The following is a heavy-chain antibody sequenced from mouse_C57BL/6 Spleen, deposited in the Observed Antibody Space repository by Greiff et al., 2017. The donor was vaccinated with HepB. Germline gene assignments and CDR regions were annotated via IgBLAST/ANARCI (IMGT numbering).Heavy chain of an antibody. CDR3: ARELGSRYWYFDV. Sequence: EVKLVESEGGLVQPGSSMKLSCTASGFTFSDYYMAWVRQVPEKGLEWVANINYDGSSTYYLDSLKSRFIISRDNAKNILYLQMSSLKSEDTATYYCARELGSRYWYFDVWGTGTTVTVSS. V-gene: IGHV5-16*01. CDR1: GFTFSDYY. CDR2: INYDGSST. D-gene: IGHD4-1*01. J-gene: IGHJ1*03.